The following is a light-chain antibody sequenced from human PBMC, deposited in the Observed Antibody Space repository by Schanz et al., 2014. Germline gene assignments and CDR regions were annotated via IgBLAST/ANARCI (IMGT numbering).Light chain of an antibody. CDR3: CSYAGSSTVV. J-gene: IGLJ2*01. CDR2: EVS. V-gene: IGLV2-8*01. Sequence: QSALTQPPSASGSPGQSVTISCTGTSSDVGGYNYVSWYQHHPGKVPKLIVYEVSNRPSGVPDRFSGSKSGNTASLTISGLQAEDEADYYCCSYAGSSTVVFGGGTKLTVL. CDR1: SSDVGGYNY.